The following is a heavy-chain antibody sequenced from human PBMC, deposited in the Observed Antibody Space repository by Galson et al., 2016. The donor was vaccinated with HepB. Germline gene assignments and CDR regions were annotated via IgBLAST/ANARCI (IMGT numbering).Heavy chain of an antibody. V-gene: IGHV3-43*01. CDR2: ITRDGDYR. CDR1: GFAFHEWT. Sequence: SLRLSCAVSGFAFHEWTLHWVRQVPGRGLEWVSRITRDGDYRVYADSVQGRFTISRDSSENSLFLQMNNLRPEDTAFYYCAVERLKFFEYWGRGTLVTVSS. CDR3: AVERLKFFEY. D-gene: IGHD1-1*01. J-gene: IGHJ4*02.